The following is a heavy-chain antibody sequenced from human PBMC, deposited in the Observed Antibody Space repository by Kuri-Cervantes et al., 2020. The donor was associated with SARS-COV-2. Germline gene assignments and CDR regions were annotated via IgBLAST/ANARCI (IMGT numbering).Heavy chain of an antibody. CDR1: GFTFSSCV. CDR2: ISYGGSNK. V-gene: IGHV3-30-3*01. CDR3: ATDRVGVHDN. D-gene: IGHD2-21*01. J-gene: IGHJ4*02. Sequence: GESLKISCAASGFTFSSCVLHWVRQAPGKGLELVAIISYGGSNKDYADSVKGRFTISRDNSKNTLYLQMNSLRAEDTAVYYCATDRVGVHDNWGQGTLVTVSS.